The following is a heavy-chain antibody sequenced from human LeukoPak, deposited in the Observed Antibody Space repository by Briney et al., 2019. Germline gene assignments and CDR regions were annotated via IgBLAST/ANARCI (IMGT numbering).Heavy chain of an antibody. CDR3: ASAAHDSSGYYSSSIAFDI. CDR1: GGSISSGSYY. Sequence: SETLSLTCTVSGGSISSGSYYWSWIRQPAGKGLEWIGRIYTSGSTNYNPSLKSRVTISVDTSKNQFSLKLSSVTAADTAVYYCASAAHDSSGYYSSSIAFDIWGQGTMVTVSS. CDR2: IYTSGST. J-gene: IGHJ3*02. V-gene: IGHV4-61*02. D-gene: IGHD3-22*01.